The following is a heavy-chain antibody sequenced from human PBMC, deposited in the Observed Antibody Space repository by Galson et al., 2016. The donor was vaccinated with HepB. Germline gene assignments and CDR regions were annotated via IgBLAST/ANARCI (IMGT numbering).Heavy chain of an antibody. D-gene: IGHD3-22*01. V-gene: IGHV3-64D*06. CDR1: GFTFSSFA. J-gene: IGHJ5*01. CDR3: VKGSGDSSDWHNNWFDS. Sequence: SLRLSCAASGFTFSSFAVHWLRQAPGKGLEYVSAISYNGGSTYHAGSVKGRFTISRDNSKNTLYLHMSSLRTDDTAVYYCVKGSGDSSDWHNNWFDSWGQGTLRTVSS. CDR2: ISYNGGST.